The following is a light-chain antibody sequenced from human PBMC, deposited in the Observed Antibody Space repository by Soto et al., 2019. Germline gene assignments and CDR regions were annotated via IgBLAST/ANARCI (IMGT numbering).Light chain of an antibody. J-gene: IGLJ3*02. CDR2: EVS. Sequence: QSALTQPASVSGSPGQSITISCPGSSGDVGHYNYVYWYQQHPGKATKLMIYEVSNRPSGVSNRFSGSKSGNTASLILSGLQAEDEADQYSTSYTTSRIWLFGGGTKLTVL. V-gene: IGLV2-14*01. CDR1: SGDVGHYNY. CDR3: TSYTTSRIWL.